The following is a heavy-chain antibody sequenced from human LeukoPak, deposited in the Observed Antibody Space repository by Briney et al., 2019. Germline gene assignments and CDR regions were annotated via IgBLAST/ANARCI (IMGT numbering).Heavy chain of an antibody. V-gene: IGHV3-7*01. J-gene: IGHJ1*01. Sequence: GESLRLSCAASGFTFSKYWMTWVRQAPGKGLEWVANIRGDGSVKYLLDSVKGRFTISRDNAKNTLSLQMNSLRAEDTGVYYCARAPSEIGGYYPEYFRHWGQGTLVTVSS. CDR1: GFTFSKYW. CDR3: ARAPSEIGGYYPEYFRH. D-gene: IGHD3-22*01. CDR2: IRGDGSVK.